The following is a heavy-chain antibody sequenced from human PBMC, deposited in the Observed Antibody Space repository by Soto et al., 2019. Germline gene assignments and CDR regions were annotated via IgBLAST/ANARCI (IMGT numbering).Heavy chain of an antibody. CDR1: GNTFASHG. CDR3: ARVDPRGVAVVRDY. J-gene: IGHJ4*02. Sequence: GPGVKKPGASVKVSCKASGNTFASHGFSWVRQAPGQGLEWMGWISGFNGQTNYALKFQGRVTLTTDTSTSTAYMELRSLRSDDTAVYFCARVDPRGVAVVRDYWGQGTLVTVSS. V-gene: IGHV1-18*01. CDR2: ISGFNGQT. D-gene: IGHD3-10*01.